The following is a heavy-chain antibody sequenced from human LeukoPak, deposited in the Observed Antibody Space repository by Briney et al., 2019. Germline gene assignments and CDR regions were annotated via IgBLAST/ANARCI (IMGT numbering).Heavy chain of an antibody. CDR2: ISYDGSNK. CDR1: GFTFSSYA. V-gene: IGHV3-30-3*01. J-gene: IGHJ4*02. Sequence: GRSLRLSCAASGFTFSSYAMHWVRQAPGKGLEWVAVISYDGSNKYYADSVKGRFTISRDNAKNSLYLQMNSLSAEDTALYFCARDYPPYLGQGTLVTVSA. CDR3: ARDYPPY.